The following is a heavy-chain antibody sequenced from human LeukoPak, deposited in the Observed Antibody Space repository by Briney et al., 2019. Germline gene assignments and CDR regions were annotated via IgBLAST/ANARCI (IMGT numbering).Heavy chain of an antibody. CDR1: GYSFTTYW. CDR3: ARRQGCSSTSCPPDS. Sequence: GESLQISCWGSGYSFTTYWIGWVRQMPGKGLEWMGIIYPGDSDTRYSPSFQGQVTMSADKSINTAYLQWSNLKASDTAMYYCARRQGCSSTSCPPDSWGQGTLVTVSS. CDR2: IYPGDSDT. V-gene: IGHV5-51*01. J-gene: IGHJ4*02. D-gene: IGHD2-2*01.